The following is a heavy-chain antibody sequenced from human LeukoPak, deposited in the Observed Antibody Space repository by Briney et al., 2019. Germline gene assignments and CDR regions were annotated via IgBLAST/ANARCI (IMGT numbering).Heavy chain of an antibody. CDR3: ARGINDFWSGYYMDV. V-gene: IGHV4-39*07. Sequence: SETLSLTCTVSGGSISSSSYYWSWIRQPPGKGLEWIGEINHSGSTNYNPSLKSRVTISVDTSKNQFSLRLSSVTAADTAVYYCARGINDFWSGYYMDVWGKGTTVTVSS. J-gene: IGHJ6*03. CDR2: INHSGST. CDR1: GGSISSSSYY. D-gene: IGHD3-3*01.